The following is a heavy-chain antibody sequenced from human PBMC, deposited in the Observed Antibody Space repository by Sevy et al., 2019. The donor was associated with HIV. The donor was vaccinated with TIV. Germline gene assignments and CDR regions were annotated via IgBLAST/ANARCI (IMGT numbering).Heavy chain of an antibody. CDR3: ARNDGYYFDY. D-gene: IGHD3-16*01. Sequence: GGSLRLSCAASGFTFSSYAMHWVRQAPGKGLEWVAVISYDGSNKYYADSVKGRFTISRDNSKNTLYLQRNGLRAEDTAVYYCARNDGYYFDYWGQGTLVTVSS. CDR2: ISYDGSNK. V-gene: IGHV3-30-3*01. J-gene: IGHJ4*02. CDR1: GFTFSSYA.